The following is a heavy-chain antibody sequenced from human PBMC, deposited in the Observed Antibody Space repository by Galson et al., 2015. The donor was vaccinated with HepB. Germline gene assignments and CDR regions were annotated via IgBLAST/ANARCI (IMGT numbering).Heavy chain of an antibody. Sequence: SVKVSCKASGYTFTSYAMHWVRQAPGQRLEWMGWVNAGNGNTKYSQKFQGRVTISVDTSKNQFSLELSSVTAADTAVYYCAREFRYCSSTSCHHAHYWGQGTLVTVSS. D-gene: IGHD2-2*01. CDR2: VNAGNGNT. CDR3: AREFRYCSSTSCHHAHY. J-gene: IGHJ4*02. CDR1: GYTFTSYA. V-gene: IGHV1-3*01.